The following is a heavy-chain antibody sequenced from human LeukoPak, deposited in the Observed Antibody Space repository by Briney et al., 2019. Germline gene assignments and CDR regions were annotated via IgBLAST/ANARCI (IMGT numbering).Heavy chain of an antibody. V-gene: IGHV3-23*01. D-gene: IGHD3-10*01. Sequence: PGGSLRLSCAASGFTFAKYAMSWVRQAPGKGLEWVSAISGSGGSAYYADSVKGRFTISRDNSKNTLYLQMNSLRAEDTAVYYCAKEGDYGSGSYYIELDYWGQGTLVTVSS. CDR1: GFTFAKYA. CDR3: AKEGDYGSGSYYIELDY. J-gene: IGHJ4*02. CDR2: ISGSGGSA.